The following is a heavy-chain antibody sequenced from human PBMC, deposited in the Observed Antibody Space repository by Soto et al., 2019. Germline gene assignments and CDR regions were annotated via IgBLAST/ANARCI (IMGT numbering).Heavy chain of an antibody. V-gene: IGHV4-39*01. D-gene: IGHD5-12*01. CDR2: IDYSGST. Sequence: QLQLQESGPGLVKPSETLSLTCTVSGGSISSSSYYWGWIRQPPGKGLEWIGSIDYSGSTYYNPSLKSRVTISVDTSKNQFPLKLSSVTAADTAVYYCARPAKVEMATILAFDIWGQGTMVTVSS. CDR3: ARPAKVEMATILAFDI. CDR1: GGSISSSSYY. J-gene: IGHJ3*02.